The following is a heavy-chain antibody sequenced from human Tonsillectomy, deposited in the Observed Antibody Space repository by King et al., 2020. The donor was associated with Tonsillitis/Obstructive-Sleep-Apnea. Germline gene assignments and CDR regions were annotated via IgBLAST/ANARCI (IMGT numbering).Heavy chain of an antibody. J-gene: IGHJ5*02. CDR2: IYPGDSDT. CDR3: AREGGQGVIPNWFDP. D-gene: IGHD3-16*02. CDR1: GYRFSSSW. Sequence: VQLVESGAEVKKPGESLKLSCTGSGYRFSSSWIGWVRQMPGKGLEWMGIIYPGDSDTRYSPSFQGQVTISADKSINTAYLQWSSLKASDTAMYYCAREGGQGVIPNWFDPWGQGTQVTVSS. V-gene: IGHV5-51*01.